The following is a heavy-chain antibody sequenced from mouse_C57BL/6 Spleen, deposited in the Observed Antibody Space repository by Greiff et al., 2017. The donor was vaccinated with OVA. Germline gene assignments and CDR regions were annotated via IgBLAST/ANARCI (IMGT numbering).Heavy chain of an antibody. D-gene: IGHD4-1*01. CDR1: GYTFTEST. CDR3: ASPPGLGRNWDFDV. CDR2: FYPGSGSI. V-gene: IGHV1-62-2*01. J-gene: IGHJ1*03. Sequence: VQLQQSGAELVKPGASVKLSCKASGYTFTESTIHWVKQRPGQGLEWIGWFYPGSGSIKYNEKFKDKATLTADKSSSTVYMELSRLTSEDSAVYFCASPPGLGRNWDFDVWGTGTTVTVSS.